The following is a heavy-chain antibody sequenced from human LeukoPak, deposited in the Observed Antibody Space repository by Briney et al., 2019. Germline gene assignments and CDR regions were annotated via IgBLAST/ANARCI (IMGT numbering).Heavy chain of an antibody. D-gene: IGHD3-3*01. Sequence: GGSLRLSXAASGFTFSSYSMNWVRQAPGKGLEWVSYISSSSSTIYYADSVKGRFTISRDNAKNSLYLQMNSLRAEDTAVYYCARLSLTIFGVVIPDDAFDIWGQGTMVTVSS. V-gene: IGHV3-48*01. CDR3: ARLSLTIFGVVIPDDAFDI. J-gene: IGHJ3*02. CDR2: ISSSSSTI. CDR1: GFTFSSYS.